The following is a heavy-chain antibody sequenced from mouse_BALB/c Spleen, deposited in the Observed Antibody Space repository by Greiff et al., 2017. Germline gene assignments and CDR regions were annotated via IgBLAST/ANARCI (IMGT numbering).Heavy chain of an antibody. D-gene: IGHD2-4*01. Sequence: DVKLQESGPDLVKPSQSLSLTCTVTGYSITSGYSWHWIRQLPGNKLEWMGYIHDGGSTNYNPSLKSRISITIDTSKNQFFLQLNSVTTEDTATYYCARRIYYDYEVTWFDYWGQGTLVTVSA. J-gene: IGHJ3*01. V-gene: IGHV3-1*02. CDR1: GYSITSGYS. CDR3: ARRIYYDYEVTWFDY. CDR2: IHDGGST.